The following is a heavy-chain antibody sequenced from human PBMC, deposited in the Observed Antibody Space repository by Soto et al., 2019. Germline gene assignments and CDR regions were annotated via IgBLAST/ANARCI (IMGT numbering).Heavy chain of an antibody. CDR3: ARAIKSKFIVVVVAATHNWFDP. D-gene: IGHD2-15*01. Sequence: QVQLQESGPGLVKPSQTLSLTCTVSGGSISSGGYYWSWIRQHPGKGLEWIGYIYYSGSTYYNPSLKSRVTITVDTSKNQFSLKLSSVTAAGTAVYYCARAIKSKFIVVVVAATHNWFDPWGQGTLVTVSS. V-gene: IGHV4-31*03. CDR2: IYYSGST. J-gene: IGHJ5*02. CDR1: GGSISSGGYY.